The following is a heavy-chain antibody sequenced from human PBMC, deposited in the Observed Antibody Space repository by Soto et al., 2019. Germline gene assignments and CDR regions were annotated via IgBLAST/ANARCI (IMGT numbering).Heavy chain of an antibody. D-gene: IGHD5-18*01. CDR2: INHSGST. CDR1: GGSFSGYY. J-gene: IGHJ4*02. CDR3: ASAGYSYGWSTIDY. Sequence: PSETLSLTCAVYGGSFSGYYWSWIRQPPGKGLEWIGEINHSGSTNYNPSLKSRVTISVDTSKNQFSLKLSSVTAADTAVYYCASAGYSYGWSTIDYWGQGTLVTVSS. V-gene: IGHV4-34*01.